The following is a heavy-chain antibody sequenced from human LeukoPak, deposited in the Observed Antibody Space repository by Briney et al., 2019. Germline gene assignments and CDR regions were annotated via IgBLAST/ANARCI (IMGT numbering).Heavy chain of an antibody. CDR3: ARDSAYAFDI. CDR1: GFTFSSYG. J-gene: IGHJ3*02. Sequence: GGSLRLSCAASGFTFSSYGMSWVRQAPGKGLEWVSCIRTSSSTIYYVDSVKGRFTISGDNAKNSLYLQMNSLRAEDTAVYYCARDSAYAFDIWGQGTMVTVSS. CDR2: IRTSSSTI. V-gene: IGHV3-48*01.